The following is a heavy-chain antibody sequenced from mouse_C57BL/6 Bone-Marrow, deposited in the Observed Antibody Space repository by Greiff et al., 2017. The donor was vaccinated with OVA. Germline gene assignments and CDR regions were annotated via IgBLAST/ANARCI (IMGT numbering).Heavy chain of an antibody. Sequence: VMLVESGGDLVKPGGSLKLSCAASGFTFSSYGMSWVRQTPDKRLEWVATISSGGSYTYYPDSVKGRFTISRDNAKNTLYLQMSSLKSEDTAMYYCASSDGYYLDYWGQGTTLTVSS. V-gene: IGHV5-6*01. CDR1: GFTFSSYG. D-gene: IGHD2-3*01. J-gene: IGHJ2*01. CDR2: ISSGGSYT. CDR3: ASSDGYYLDY.